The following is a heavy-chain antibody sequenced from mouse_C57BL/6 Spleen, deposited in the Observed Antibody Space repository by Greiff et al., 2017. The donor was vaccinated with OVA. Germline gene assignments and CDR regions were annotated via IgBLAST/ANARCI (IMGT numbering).Heavy chain of an antibody. CDR3: ARGLPYYYGSSYYAMDY. CDR1: GYTFTDYN. V-gene: IGHV1-18*01. Sequence: EVQLQQSGPELVKPGASVKIPCKASGYTFTDYNMDWVKQSHGKSLEWIGDINPNNGGTIYNQKFKGKATLTVDKSSSTAYMELRSLTSEDTAVYYCARGLPYYYGSSYYAMDYWGQGTSVTVSS. J-gene: IGHJ4*01. D-gene: IGHD1-1*01. CDR2: INPNNGGT.